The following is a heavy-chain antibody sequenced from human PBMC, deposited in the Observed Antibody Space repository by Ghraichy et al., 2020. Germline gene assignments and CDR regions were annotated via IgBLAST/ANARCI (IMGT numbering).Heavy chain of an antibody. CDR1: GGSISSYY. Sequence: SETPSLTCTVSGGSISSYYWSWIRQPPGKGLEWIGYIYDSGSTNYNPSLKSRVTISLDTSKNQFSLKLSSVTAADTAVYYCARGGFLEWLLYGPYHHVYYMDVWGQGTTATVSS. CDR2: IYDSGST. CDR3: ARGGFLEWLLYGPYHHVYYMDV. J-gene: IGHJ6*03. V-gene: IGHV4-59*01. D-gene: IGHD3-3*01.